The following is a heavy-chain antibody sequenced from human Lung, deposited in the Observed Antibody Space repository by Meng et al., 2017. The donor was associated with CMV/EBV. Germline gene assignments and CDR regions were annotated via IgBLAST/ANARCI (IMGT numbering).Heavy chain of an antibody. CDR2: IYHSGST. Sequence: QVRRRRQGPGLVKSSGTMSLTCAVSGGSISSSDWWSWVRQPPGKGLEWIGEIYHSGSTNYNPSLKSRVTISVDKSKNQFSLKLSSVTAADTAVYYCASFPPPGKQWLVTDYWGQGTLVTVSS. V-gene: IGHV4-4*02. D-gene: IGHD6-19*01. CDR3: ASFPPPGKQWLVTDY. J-gene: IGHJ4*02. CDR1: GGSISSSDW.